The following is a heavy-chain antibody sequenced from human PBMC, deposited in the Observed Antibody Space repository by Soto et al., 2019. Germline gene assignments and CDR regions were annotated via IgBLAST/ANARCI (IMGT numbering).Heavy chain of an antibody. CDR2: IKYSGST. CDR1: VGTVSRYF. V-gene: IGHV4-34*01. D-gene: IGHD2-8*02. J-gene: IGHJ4*02. CDR3: ARGPPIMYYGTGGYYYFDY. Sequence: TQSLTGEVYVGTVSRYFWTSIRLSKRKGLEWIGEIKYSGSTNYNPSLKSRVTISLGTSNNQFSLKLISVTAADTAVYYCARGPPIMYYGTGGYYYFDYWGQGTLVTVSS.